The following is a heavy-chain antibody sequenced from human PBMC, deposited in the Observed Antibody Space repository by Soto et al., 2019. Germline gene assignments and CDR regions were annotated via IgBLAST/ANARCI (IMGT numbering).Heavy chain of an antibody. V-gene: IGHV1-18*04. CDR1: GYTFTSYG. CDR3: ARSGDYYGSGSYNNWFDP. D-gene: IGHD3-10*01. J-gene: IGHJ5*02. CDR2: ISAYNGNT. Sequence: GASVKVSCKASGYTFTSYGISWVRQAPGQGLEWMGWISAYNGNTNYAQKLQGRVTMTTDTSTSTAYMELRSLRSDDTAVYYCARSGDYYGSGSYNNWFDPWGQGTLVTVSS.